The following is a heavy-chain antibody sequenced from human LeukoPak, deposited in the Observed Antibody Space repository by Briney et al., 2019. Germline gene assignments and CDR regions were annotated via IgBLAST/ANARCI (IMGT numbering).Heavy chain of an antibody. J-gene: IGHJ4*02. V-gene: IGHV1-69*01. CDR3: ARLYCGGDCYSGGGYFDY. D-gene: IGHD2-21*01. Sequence: SVKVSCKASGGTFSSYAISWVRQAPGQGLEWMGGIIPIFGTANYAQKFQGRVTITADESTSIAYMELSSLRSEDTAVYYCARLYCGGDCYSGGGYFDYWGQGTLVTVSS. CDR1: GGTFSSYA. CDR2: IIPIFGTA.